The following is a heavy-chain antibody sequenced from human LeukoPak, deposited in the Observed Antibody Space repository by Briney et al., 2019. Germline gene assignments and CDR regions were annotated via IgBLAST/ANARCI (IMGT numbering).Heavy chain of an antibody. V-gene: IGHV4-30-4*01. CDR3: ARRYGSGSSLDY. J-gene: IGHJ4*02. D-gene: IGHD3-10*01. CDR2: IYYSGST. Sequence: SQTLSLTCTVSGGSISSGDYYWSWIRQPPGKGLEWIGYIYYSGSTYYNPSLKSRVTISVATSKNQFSLKLSSVTAADTAVYYCARRYGSGSSLDYWGQGTLVTVSS. CDR1: GGSISSGDYY.